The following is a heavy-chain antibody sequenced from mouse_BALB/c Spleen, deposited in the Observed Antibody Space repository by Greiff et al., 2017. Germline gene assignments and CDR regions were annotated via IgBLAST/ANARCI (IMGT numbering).Heavy chain of an antibody. V-gene: IGHV5-9-4*01. CDR3: ARLRGNYYGSSHYWYFDV. CDR2: ISSGGSYT. Sequence: EVMLVESGGGLVKPGGSLKLSCAASGFTFSSYAMSWVRQSPEKRLEWVAEISSGGSYTYYPDTVTGRFTISRDNAKNTLYLEMSSLRSEDTAMYYCARLRGNYYGSSHYWYFDVWGAGTTVTVSS. D-gene: IGHD1-1*01. J-gene: IGHJ1*01. CDR1: GFTFSSYA.